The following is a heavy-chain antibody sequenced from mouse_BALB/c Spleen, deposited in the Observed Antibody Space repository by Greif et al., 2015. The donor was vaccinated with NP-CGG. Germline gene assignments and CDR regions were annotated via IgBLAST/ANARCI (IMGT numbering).Heavy chain of an antibody. CDR3: TTLYGMDY. CDR1: GYTFTSYY. V-gene: IGHV1S16*01. J-gene: IGHJ4*01. CDR2: INPSNGGT. Sequence: VQLQQSGAELVKPGASVKLSCKASGYTFTSYYMYWVKQRPGQGLEWIGEINPSNGGTNFNEKFKSKATLTVDKSSSTAYMQLSSLTSEDPAVYYCTTLYGMDYWGQGTSVTVSS.